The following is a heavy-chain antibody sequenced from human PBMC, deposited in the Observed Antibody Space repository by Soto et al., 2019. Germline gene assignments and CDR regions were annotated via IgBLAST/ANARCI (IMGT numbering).Heavy chain of an antibody. J-gene: IGHJ4*02. CDR1: GFTFSSYG. D-gene: IGHD5-12*01. CDR2: IWYDGSNK. Sequence: SLRLSCAASGFTFSSYGMHWVRQAPGKGLEWVAVIWYDGSNKYYADSVKGRFTISRDNSKNTLYLQMNSLRAEYTAVYYCARDPAGRRDGYNLDYWGQGTLVTVSS. CDR3: ARDPAGRRDGYNLDY. V-gene: IGHV3-33*01.